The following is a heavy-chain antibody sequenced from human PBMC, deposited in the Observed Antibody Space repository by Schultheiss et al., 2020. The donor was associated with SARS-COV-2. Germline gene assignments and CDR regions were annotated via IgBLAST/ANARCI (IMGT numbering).Heavy chain of an antibody. V-gene: IGHV4-34*01. CDR2: INHSGST. CDR1: GGSFSGYY. J-gene: IGHJ5*02. CDR3: ARRNYDFWSGSGWFDP. D-gene: IGHD3-3*01. Sequence: SETLSLTCAVYGGSFSGYYWSWIRQPPGKGLEWIGEINHSGSTNYNPSLKSRVTISVDTSKNQFSLKLSSVTAADTAVYYCARRNYDFWSGSGWFDPWGQGTLVTVSS.